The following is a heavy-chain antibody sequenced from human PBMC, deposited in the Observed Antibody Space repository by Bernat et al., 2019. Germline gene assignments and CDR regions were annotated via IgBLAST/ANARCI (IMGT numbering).Heavy chain of an antibody. CDR3: ARHAYSSSLYRYFHH. J-gene: IGHJ1*01. Sequence: QLQLQESGPGLVKPSETLSLTCTVSGDSINSIHYYWGWIRQPPGMGLEWIGSIYYSGSTYNNPSLKSRVTISIDTSKNQFSLKLSSVTAADTAVYYRARHAYSSSLYRYFHHWGQGTLVTVSS. V-gene: IGHV4-39*01. CDR1: GDSINSIHYY. D-gene: IGHD2-15*01. CDR2: IYYSGST.